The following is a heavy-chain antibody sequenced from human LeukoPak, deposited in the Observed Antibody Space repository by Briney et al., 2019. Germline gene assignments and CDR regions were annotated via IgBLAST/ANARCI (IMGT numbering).Heavy chain of an antibody. J-gene: IGHJ4*02. Sequence: GGSLRLSCAASGITFSSYWMHWVRQAPGKGLVWVSRINSDGSSTSYADSVKGRFTISRDNAKNSLYLQMNSLRAEDTAVYYCAIIPRAAAGPSARSPFHYWGQGTLVTVSS. CDR3: AIIPRAAAGPSARSPFHY. D-gene: IGHD6-13*01. CDR2: INSDGSST. V-gene: IGHV3-74*01. CDR1: GITFSSYW.